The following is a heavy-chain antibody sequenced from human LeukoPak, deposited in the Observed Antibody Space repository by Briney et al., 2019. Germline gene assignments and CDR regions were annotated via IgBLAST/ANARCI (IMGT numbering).Heavy chain of an antibody. D-gene: IGHD3-22*01. V-gene: IGHV1-2*02. Sequence: ASVRVSCKASGYTFSSYGISWVRQAPGQGLEWMGWINPNSGGTNYAQKFQGRVTMTRDMSISTAYMELSRLTSDDTAVYYCARATIADSSTYYIDYWGLGTLVTVSS. J-gene: IGHJ4*02. CDR1: GYTFSSYG. CDR3: ARATIADSSTYYIDY. CDR2: INPNSGGT.